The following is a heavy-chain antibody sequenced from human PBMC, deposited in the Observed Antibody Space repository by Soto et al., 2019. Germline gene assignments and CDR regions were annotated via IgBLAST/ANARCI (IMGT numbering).Heavy chain of an antibody. D-gene: IGHD7-27*01. CDR1: GGSISSNYYY. V-gene: IGHV4-30-4*01. CDR2: IYDSGNT. J-gene: IGHJ4*02. Sequence: QVQLQEPGPRLVEPSQTLPLTCTVSGGSISSNYYYWSWIRQSPGTGLEWIGHIYDSGNTYSNPSLKTRVTISKDMSRHQFSLKLSSVTAADTAVYYCARGPNGDKVDYWGQGTLVTVSS. CDR3: ARGPNGDKVDY.